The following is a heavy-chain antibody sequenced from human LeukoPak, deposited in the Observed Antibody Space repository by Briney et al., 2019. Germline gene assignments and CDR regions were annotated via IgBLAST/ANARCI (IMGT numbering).Heavy chain of an antibody. CDR3: ARGGYYYDSSGYYYWFDP. V-gene: IGHV4-59*01. J-gene: IGHJ5*02. CDR2: IYYSGST. CDR1: GGSISSYY. D-gene: IGHD3-22*01. Sequence: NPSETLSLTCTVSGGSISSYYWSWIRQPPGKGLEWIGYIYYSGSTNYNPSLKSRVTISVDTSKNQFSLKLSSVTAADTAVYYCARGGYYYDSSGYYYWFDPWGQGTLVTVSS.